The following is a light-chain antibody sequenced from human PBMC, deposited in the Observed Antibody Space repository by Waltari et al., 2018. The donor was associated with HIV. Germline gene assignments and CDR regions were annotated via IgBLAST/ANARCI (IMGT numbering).Light chain of an antibody. J-gene: IGLJ3*02. Sequence: QSALTQPASVSGSPGQSITISCPGTSSDDGGYDSVSWYKQDPGKAPKVIIYDVSKRPSGVSNRFSGSKSGNTASLTISGLQAEDEADYYCSSYTTGSTLVFGGGTTVTVL. CDR2: DVS. V-gene: IGLV2-14*01. CDR1: SSDDGGYDS. CDR3: SSYTTGSTLV.